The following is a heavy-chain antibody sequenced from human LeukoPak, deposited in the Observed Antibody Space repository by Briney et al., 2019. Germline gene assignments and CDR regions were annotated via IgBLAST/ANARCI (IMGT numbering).Heavy chain of an antibody. CDR1: GFTFSSYW. CDR3: ARVFAAADPINYYYYYYMDV. V-gene: IGHV3-7*01. D-gene: IGHD6-13*01. Sequence: PGGSLRLSCAASGFTFSSYWMSWVRQAPGKGLEWVANIKQDGSEKYYVDSVKGRFTISRDNAKNSLYLQMNSLRAEDTAVYYCARVFAAADPINYYYYYYMDVWGKGTTVTVSS. J-gene: IGHJ6*03. CDR2: IKQDGSEK.